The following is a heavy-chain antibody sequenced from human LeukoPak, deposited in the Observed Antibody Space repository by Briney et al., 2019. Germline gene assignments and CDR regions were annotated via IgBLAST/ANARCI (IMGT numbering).Heavy chain of an antibody. V-gene: IGHV3-11*04. Sequence: PEGSLRLSCAASGFTFSDYYMSWIRQAPGKGLEWVSYISSSGSTIYYADSVKGRFTISRDNAKNSLYLQMNSLRAEDTAVYYCARGGGVSRYSGSYDAFDIWGQGTMVTVSS. J-gene: IGHJ3*02. CDR2: ISSSGSTI. CDR1: GFTFSDYY. CDR3: ARGGGVSRYSGSYDAFDI. D-gene: IGHD1-26*01.